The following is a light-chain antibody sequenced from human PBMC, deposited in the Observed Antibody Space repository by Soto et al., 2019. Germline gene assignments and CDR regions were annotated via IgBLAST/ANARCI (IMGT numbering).Light chain of an antibody. CDR3: SSYTSSSTGV. Sequence: QSALTQPASVSGSPGQSITISCTGTSSDVGGYNYVSWYQQHPGKAPKLMIYEVSNRPSGVSNRVSGSKSGNTASLTISVRQAEDEFDYYCSSYTSSSTGVFGGGTKLTV. J-gene: IGLJ2*01. V-gene: IGLV2-14*01. CDR1: SSDVGGYNY. CDR2: EVS.